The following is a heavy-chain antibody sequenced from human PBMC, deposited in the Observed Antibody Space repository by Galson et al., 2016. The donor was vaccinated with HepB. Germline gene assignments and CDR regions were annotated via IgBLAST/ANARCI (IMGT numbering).Heavy chain of an antibody. Sequence: SVKVSCKASGYTFSNHAIHWVRQAPGQSLEWMGWINPGEGNTKYSQKFQDRVTITRDTSASTGYMELSSLRSEDTAVYYCARLSTSGTYFDYWGQGTLVTFSS. CDR3: ARLSTSGTYFDY. V-gene: IGHV1-3*01. CDR2: INPGEGNT. CDR1: GYTFSNHA. D-gene: IGHD1-26*01. J-gene: IGHJ4*02.